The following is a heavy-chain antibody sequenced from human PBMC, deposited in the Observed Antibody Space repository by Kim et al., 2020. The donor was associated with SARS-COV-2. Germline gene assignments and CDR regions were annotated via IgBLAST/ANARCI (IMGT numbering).Heavy chain of an antibody. CDR2: MNPNSGNT. CDR3: APPTLRITIFGVVITSYAFDS. CDR1: GYTFTSYD. J-gene: IGHJ3*02. D-gene: IGHD3-3*01. Sequence: ASVKVSCKASGYTFTSYDINWVRQATGQGLEWIGWMNPNSGNTGYAQKFQGRVTMTRNTSISTAYMELSSLRSEDTAVYYCAPPTLRITIFGVVITSYAFDSWGQGTRVTVSS. V-gene: IGHV1-8*01.